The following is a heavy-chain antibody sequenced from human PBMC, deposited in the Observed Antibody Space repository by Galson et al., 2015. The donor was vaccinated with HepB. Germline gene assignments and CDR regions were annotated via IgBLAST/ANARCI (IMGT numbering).Heavy chain of an antibody. CDR1: GGSISSGSYF. CDR2: TYLSGST. Sequence: TLSLTCTVSGGSISSGSYFWSWIRQPAGKGLEWIGRTYLSGSTDYNPSLKSRVTMSVDTSKNQFSLKLSSVTAADTAVYYCARGASTSYMGAFDIWGQGTMVTVSS. CDR3: ARGASTSYMGAFDI. J-gene: IGHJ3*02. V-gene: IGHV4-61*02. D-gene: IGHD2-2*01.